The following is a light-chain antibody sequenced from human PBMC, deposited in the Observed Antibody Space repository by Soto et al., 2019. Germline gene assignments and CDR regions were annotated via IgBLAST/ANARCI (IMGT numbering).Light chain of an antibody. CDR3: QTWGTGPWV. CDR2: LNSDGSH. CDR1: SGHSSYA. J-gene: IGLJ3*02. V-gene: IGLV4-69*01. Sequence: QLVLTQSPSASASLGASVKLTCTLSSGHSSYAIARHQQQPEKGPRSLMKLNSDGSHSKGDGIPDRFSGSSSGAERYLTISSLQSEDEADYYCQTWGTGPWVFGGGTKVTVL.